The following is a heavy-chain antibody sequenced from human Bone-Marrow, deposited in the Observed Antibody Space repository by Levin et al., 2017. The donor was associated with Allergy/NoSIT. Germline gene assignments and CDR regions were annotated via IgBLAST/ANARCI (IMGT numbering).Heavy chain of an antibody. CDR3: ARLSREYCSGTSCLYWYFDL. CDR2: LFPGDSEV. J-gene: IGHJ2*01. Sequence: KAGGSLRLSCKVSGSDFNKNWIGWVRQMPGKGLEWMGILFPGDSEVRYSPSFQGQVTMSADTSISTAFLQWNSLKVADTAIYFCARLSREYCSGTSCLYWYFDLWGRGTLVSVSS. D-gene: IGHD6-19*01. V-gene: IGHV5-51*01. CDR1: GSDFNKNW.